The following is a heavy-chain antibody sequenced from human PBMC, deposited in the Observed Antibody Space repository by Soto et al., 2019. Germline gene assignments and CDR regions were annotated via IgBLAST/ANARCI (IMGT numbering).Heavy chain of an antibody. D-gene: IGHD3-22*01. CDR2: INHSGST. CDR1: GGSFSGYY. Sequence: SETLSLTCAFYGGSFSGYYWSWIRQPPGKGLEWIGEINHSGSTNYNPSLKSRVTISVDTSKKQFSLKLSSVTAADTAVYYCANGGYSSGYPRLAYWGQGTLVTVSS. V-gene: IGHV4-34*01. J-gene: IGHJ4*02. CDR3: ANGGYSSGYPRLAY.